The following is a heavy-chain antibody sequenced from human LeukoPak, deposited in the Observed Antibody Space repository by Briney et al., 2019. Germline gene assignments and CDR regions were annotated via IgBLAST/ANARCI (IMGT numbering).Heavy chain of an antibody. D-gene: IGHD3-22*01. Sequence: SETLSLTCTVSGGSISSSSYYWGWIRQPPGKGLEWIGSIYYSGSTYYNPSLKSRVTISVDTSKNQFSLKLSSVTAADTAVYYCARAPSDSSGYSSYYYYMDVWGKGTTVTVSS. V-gene: IGHV4-39*07. J-gene: IGHJ6*03. CDR2: IYYSGST. CDR3: ARAPSDSSGYSSYYYYMDV. CDR1: GGSISSSSYY.